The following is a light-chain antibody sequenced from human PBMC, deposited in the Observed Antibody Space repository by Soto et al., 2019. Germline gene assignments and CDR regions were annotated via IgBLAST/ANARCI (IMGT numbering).Light chain of an antibody. V-gene: IGLV2-8*01. CDR1: SSDVGGYNY. J-gene: IGLJ2*01. Sequence: QSALTQPPSASGSPGQSVTISCTGTSSDVGGYNYVSWYQQHPAKAPKLMIYEVNKRPSGVPDRFSGSTSDNTASLTVSGLQAEDEADYYCNSYAGSNNLVFGGGTKLTVL. CDR3: NSYAGSNNLV. CDR2: EVN.